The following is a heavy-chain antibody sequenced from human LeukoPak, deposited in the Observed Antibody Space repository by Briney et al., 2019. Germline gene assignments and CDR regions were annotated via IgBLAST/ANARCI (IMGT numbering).Heavy chain of an antibody. CDR2: ISSNGGST. V-gene: IGHV3-64*01. CDR1: GFTFSSYA. J-gene: IGHJ4*02. Sequence: GGSLRLSCAASGFTFSSYAMHWVRQAPGKGLEYVSAISSNGGSTYYANSVKGRFTISRDNSKNTLYLQMGSLRAEDMAVYYCARDMEQYGSGSYWTSFDYWGQGTLVTVSS. D-gene: IGHD3-10*01. CDR3: ARDMEQYGSGSYWTSFDY.